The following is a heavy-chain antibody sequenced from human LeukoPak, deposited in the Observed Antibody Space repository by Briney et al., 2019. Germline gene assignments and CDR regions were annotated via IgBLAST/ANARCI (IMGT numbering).Heavy chain of an antibody. D-gene: IGHD6-13*01. Sequence: GGSLRLSCAASGFTFSSYGMHWVRQAPGKGLEWVAVIWYDGSNKYYADSVKGRFTISRDNSKNTLYLQMNSLRAEDTAVYYCARPRTAAGTINGMDVWGQGTTVTVSS. CDR2: IWYDGSNK. V-gene: IGHV3-33*01. CDR3: ARPRTAAGTINGMDV. J-gene: IGHJ6*02. CDR1: GFTFSSYG.